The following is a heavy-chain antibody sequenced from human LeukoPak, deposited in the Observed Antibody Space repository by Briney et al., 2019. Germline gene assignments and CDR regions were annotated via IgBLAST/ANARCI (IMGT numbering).Heavy chain of an antibody. Sequence: SETLSLTCAVYGGSFSGYYWSWIRQHPGKGLEWIGYIHYSGSTYYNPSLKSRVTISVDTSKNQFSLKLSSVTAADTAVYYCARSLRGEVFDYWGQGTLVTVSS. CDR3: ARSLRGEVFDY. J-gene: IGHJ4*02. CDR1: GGSFSGYY. V-gene: IGHV4-34*09. D-gene: IGHD3-16*01. CDR2: IHYSGST.